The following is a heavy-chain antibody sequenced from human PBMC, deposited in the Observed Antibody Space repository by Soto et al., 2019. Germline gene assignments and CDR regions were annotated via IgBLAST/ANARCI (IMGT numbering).Heavy chain of an antibody. V-gene: IGHV4-30-4*01. Sequence: PSGTLSLTCTVSGGSISSGDYSWSWVRQSPGKGLEWIGHIYNSGITYYNPSLKSRVVISIDTSRNQSSLRLNSLTAADRAVYFCARGVTVFGLVSRFWFDPWGQGTVVTVSS. CDR3: ARGVTVFGLVSRFWFDP. CDR2: IYNSGIT. J-gene: IGHJ5*02. CDR1: GGSISSGDYS. D-gene: IGHD3-3*01.